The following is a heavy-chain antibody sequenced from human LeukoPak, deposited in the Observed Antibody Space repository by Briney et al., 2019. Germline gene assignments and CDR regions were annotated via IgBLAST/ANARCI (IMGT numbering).Heavy chain of an antibody. CDR3: ARDYNSSPDY. CDR1: GPTVSTNC. CDR2: INNNGSNT. J-gene: IGHJ4*02. D-gene: IGHD6-13*01. V-gene: IGHV3-74*03. Sequence: PGGSLRLSCAASGPTVSTNCMTWVRQAPGKGLVWVSRINNNGSNTMYADSVKGRFTISRDNARNTLYLQMNSLRDDDTAVYYCARDYNSSPDYWGQGTLVTVSS.